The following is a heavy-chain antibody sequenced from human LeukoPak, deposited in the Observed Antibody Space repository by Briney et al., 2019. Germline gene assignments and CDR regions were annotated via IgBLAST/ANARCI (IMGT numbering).Heavy chain of an antibody. J-gene: IGHJ6*02. CDR2: IIPILGIA. CDR3: ARVTYDFWSSQYYYGMDV. V-gene: IGHV1-69*04. D-gene: IGHD3-3*01. CDR1: GGTFSSYA. Sequence: GASVKVSCKASGGTFSSYAISWVRQAPGQGLEWMGRIIPILGIADYAQKFQGRVTITADKSTSTAYMELSSLRSEDTAVYCCARVTYDFWSSQYYYGMDVWGQGTTVTVSS.